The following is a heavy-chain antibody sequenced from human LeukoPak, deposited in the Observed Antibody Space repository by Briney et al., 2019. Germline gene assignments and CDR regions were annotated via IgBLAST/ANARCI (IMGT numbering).Heavy chain of an antibody. CDR3: ANIFCGGGCNWFDP. CDR1: EFTFSSYG. Sequence: QPGGSLRLSCAASEFTFSSYGMHWVRQAPGKGLEWVAVISYDGSNKYYADSVKGRFTISRDNSKNTLYLQMNSLRAEDTAVYYCANIFCGGGCNWFDPWGQGTLVTVSS. D-gene: IGHD2-21*02. J-gene: IGHJ5*02. V-gene: IGHV3-30*18. CDR2: ISYDGSNK.